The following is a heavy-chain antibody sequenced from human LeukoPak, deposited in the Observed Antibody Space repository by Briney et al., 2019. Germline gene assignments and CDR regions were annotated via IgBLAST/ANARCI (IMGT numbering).Heavy chain of an antibody. Sequence: PGGSLRLSCAASGFTVSTEYMTWVRQVPGKGLECISSIYSDADTWYAKSVRGRITISRDSVKNTLYLQMTSLIPEDTAVYYCAIEKTYYGSGNYFESWGQGTLVTVSS. CDR2: IYSDADT. D-gene: IGHD3-10*01. J-gene: IGHJ4*02. CDR3: AIEKTYYGSGNYFES. V-gene: IGHV3-66*01. CDR1: GFTVSTEY.